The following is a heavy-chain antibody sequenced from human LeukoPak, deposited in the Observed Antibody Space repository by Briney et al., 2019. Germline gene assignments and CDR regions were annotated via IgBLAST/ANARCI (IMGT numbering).Heavy chain of an antibody. D-gene: IGHD3-22*01. CDR1: GGSFSGYY. J-gene: IGHJ4*02. CDR3: ARGVPYSYDSSGYPDPPYYFDY. V-gene: IGHV4-34*01. CDR2: INHSGST. Sequence: SETLSLTCAVYGGSFSGYYWSWIRQPPGKGLEWIGEINHSGSTNYNPSLKSRVTISVDTSKNQFSLKLSSVTAADTAVYYCARGVPYSYDSSGYPDPPYYFDYWGQGTLVTVSS.